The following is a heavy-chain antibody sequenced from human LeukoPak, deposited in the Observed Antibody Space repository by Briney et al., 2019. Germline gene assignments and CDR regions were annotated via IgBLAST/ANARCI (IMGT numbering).Heavy chain of an antibody. Sequence: GGSLRLYCAASGFPFSSYAMHWVRQAPGKGLEWVAVISYDGSNKYYADSVKGRFTISRGNSKNTLYLQMNSLRAEDTAMYYWARGGGMVPGVTYYCYGMDVWGQGTTVTVSS. D-gene: IGHD3-10*01. CDR1: GFPFSSYA. J-gene: IGHJ6*02. V-gene: IGHV3-30-3*01. CDR2: ISYDGSNK. CDR3: ARGGGMVPGVTYYCYGMDV.